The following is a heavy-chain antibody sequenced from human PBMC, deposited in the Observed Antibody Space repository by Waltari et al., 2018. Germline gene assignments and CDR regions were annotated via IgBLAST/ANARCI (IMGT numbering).Heavy chain of an antibody. J-gene: IGHJ4*02. D-gene: IGHD3-22*01. CDR2: ISSSSNTI. V-gene: IGHV3-48*01. CDR1: GFTFRGYN. Sequence: EVQLVESGGGLVQPGGSLGLSCAASGFTFRGYNMNWVRQAPGKGLEWISYISSSSNTIYYADSVKGRFTISRDNAQNSLYLQMNSLRVEDTAVYFCASRSSGPTGPAINFDYWGQGTLVTVSS. CDR3: ASRSSGPTGPAINFDY.